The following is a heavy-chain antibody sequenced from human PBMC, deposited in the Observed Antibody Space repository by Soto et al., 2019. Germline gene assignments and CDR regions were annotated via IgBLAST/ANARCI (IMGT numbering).Heavy chain of an antibody. CDR3: AKGSIVGATKDWFDP. CDR2: ISYDGSSK. D-gene: IGHD1-26*01. Sequence: GSLRLSCAASGFTFSSYGMYWVRQAPGKGLEWVAVISYDGSSKYYADSVKGRLTISRDNSENTLYLQMNSLRAEDTAVYYCAKGSIVGATKDWFDPWGQGTLLTVSS. V-gene: IGHV3-30*18. CDR1: GFTFSSYG. J-gene: IGHJ5*02.